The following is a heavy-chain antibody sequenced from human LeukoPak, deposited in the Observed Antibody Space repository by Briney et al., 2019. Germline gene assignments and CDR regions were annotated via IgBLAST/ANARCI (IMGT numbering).Heavy chain of an antibody. V-gene: IGHV3-48*03. CDR3: AREDYQDAFDM. CDR1: GFTFSSYE. Sequence: PGGSLRLSCAASGFTFSSYEMSWVRQTPGKGLERVSYISNSGSAIYYLDSVKGRFTVSRDNAKNSLYLQMNSLRAEDTAIYYCAREDYQDAFDMWGQGTKVTVSS. CDR2: ISNSGSAI. D-gene: IGHD2-2*01. J-gene: IGHJ3*02.